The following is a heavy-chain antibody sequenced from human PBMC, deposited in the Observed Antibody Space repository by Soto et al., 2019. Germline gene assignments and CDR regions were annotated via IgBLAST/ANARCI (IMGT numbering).Heavy chain of an antibody. CDR2: ISDSGSS. CDR3: ARNTFYDIFTAYYSLFDY. J-gene: IGHJ4*02. Sequence: QVQLQESGPGLVKPSQTLTLTCTVSGGSISSGSFYWSCIRQHPGKGLEWIVHISDSGSSYYNPYLDSRVTISVDTSKNQFSLKLSAVTAADTAVYFCARNTFYDIFTAYYSLFDYWGQGTLVNVSS. D-gene: IGHD3-9*01. V-gene: IGHV4-31*03. CDR1: GGSISSGSFY.